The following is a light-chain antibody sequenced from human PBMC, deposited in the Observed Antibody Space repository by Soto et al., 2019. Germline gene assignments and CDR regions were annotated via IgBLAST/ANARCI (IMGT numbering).Light chain of an antibody. J-gene: IGKJ1*01. Sequence: DIQMTQSPSSLSASVGDRVTITCRASQTINNYVNWYQHKPGKAPKVRIYAASSLQSGVPSRFSGSGSGTDFSLTISSLQPEDFATYYCQQGYSTAWTFGQGTKVEMK. CDR2: AAS. V-gene: IGKV1-39*01. CDR1: QTINNY. CDR3: QQGYSTAWT.